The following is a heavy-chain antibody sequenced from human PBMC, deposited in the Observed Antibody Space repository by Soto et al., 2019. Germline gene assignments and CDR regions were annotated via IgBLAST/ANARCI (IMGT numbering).Heavy chain of an antibody. CDR2: ISGGGDII. D-gene: IGHD6-25*01. Sequence: GGSLRLSCAAPGFTFSDHYMTWIRQAPGKGPEWLSYISGGGDIISYADSVKGRFIISRDNAKRSLYLQMNSLTVEDTAVYYCSRDPRLADYWGQGTLVTVSS. V-gene: IGHV3-11*01. CDR1: GFTFSDHY. CDR3: SRDPRLADY. J-gene: IGHJ4*02.